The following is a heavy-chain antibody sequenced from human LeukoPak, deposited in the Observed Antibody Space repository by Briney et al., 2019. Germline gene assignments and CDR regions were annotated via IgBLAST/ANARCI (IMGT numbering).Heavy chain of an antibody. D-gene: IGHD3-3*01. CDR3: ARGTCGITIFGVHDAFDI. J-gene: IGHJ3*02. Sequence: RTSQTLSLTCTVSGGSISSGSYYWSWIRQPAGKGLEWIGRIYTSGSTNYNPSLKSRVTISVDTSKNQFSLKLSSVTAADTAVYYCARGTCGITIFGVHDAFDIWGQGTMVTVSS. CDR1: GGSISSGSYY. V-gene: IGHV4-61*02. CDR2: IYTSGST.